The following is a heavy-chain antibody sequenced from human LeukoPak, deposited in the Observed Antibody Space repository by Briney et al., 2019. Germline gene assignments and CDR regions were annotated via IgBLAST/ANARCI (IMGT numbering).Heavy chain of an antibody. CDR2: ISAYNGNT. CDR1: GYTFTSYG. CDR3: AREVSSGWYSGDDY. Sequence: ASAKVSCKASGYTFTSYGISWVRQAPGQGLEWMGWISAYNGNTNYAQKLQGRVTMTTDTSTSTAYMELRSLRSDDTAVYYCAREVSSGWYSGDDYWGQGTLVTVSS. J-gene: IGHJ4*02. V-gene: IGHV1-18*01. D-gene: IGHD6-19*01.